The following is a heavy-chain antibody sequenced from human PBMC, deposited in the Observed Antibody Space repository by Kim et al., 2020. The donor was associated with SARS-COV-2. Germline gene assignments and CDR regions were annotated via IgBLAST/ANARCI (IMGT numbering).Heavy chain of an antibody. CDR1: GGSISSSSDY. CDR3: ARHQGPSSCCRWFDI. Sequence: SETLSLTCTVSGGSISSSSDYWGWIRQSPGKGLEWIGNIYYSGTTYNNPSVRSRVTISVDTSKTQFSLKLSSVTAADTAVYYCARHQGPSSCCRWFDIWG. CDR2: IYYSGTT. J-gene: IGHJ5*01. V-gene: IGHV4-39*01. D-gene: IGHD2-2*01.